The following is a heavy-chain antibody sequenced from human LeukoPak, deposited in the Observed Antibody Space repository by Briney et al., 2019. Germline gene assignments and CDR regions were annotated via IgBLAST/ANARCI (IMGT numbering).Heavy chain of an antibody. V-gene: IGHV1-2*02. D-gene: IGHD5-12*01. CDR3: ARDLATIDGIAWYYFEN. CDR2: INPNTGGT. J-gene: IGHJ4*02. CDR1: GYTFTGHY. Sequence: ASVKVSCKASGYTFTGHYIHWGRQAPGQGFEWMGWINPNTGGTDYAQKFQDRIAISTYTSISTAYMELSSLRSDDTALYYCARDLATIDGIAWYYFENWGQGTLVTVS.